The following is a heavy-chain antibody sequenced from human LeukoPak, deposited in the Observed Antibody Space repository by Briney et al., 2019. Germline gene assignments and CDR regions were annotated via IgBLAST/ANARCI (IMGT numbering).Heavy chain of an antibody. D-gene: IGHD6-19*01. CDR2: IWHTGST. V-gene: IGHV4-38-2*02. CDR3: ARITDLSVATDY. Sequence: SETLSLTCTVSGYSINRGYYWGWIRQPPGKGLEWIGSIWHTGSTYYNPSLKSRVTISVDTSKNQFSLKLTSVTAADTAVYYCARITDLSVATDYWGQGTLVTVSS. CDR1: GYSINRGYY. J-gene: IGHJ4*02.